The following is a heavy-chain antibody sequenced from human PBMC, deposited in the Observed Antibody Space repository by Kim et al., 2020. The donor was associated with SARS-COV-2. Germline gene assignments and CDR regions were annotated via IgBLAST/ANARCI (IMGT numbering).Heavy chain of an antibody. CDR3: ARVNYYDSSGYYYGLIDP. CDR2: IIPIFGTA. D-gene: IGHD3-22*01. V-gene: IGHV1-69*13. J-gene: IGHJ5*02. CDR1: GGTFSSYA. Sequence: SVKVSCKASGGTFSSYAISWVRQAPGQGLEWMGGIIPIFGTANYAQKFQGRVTITADESTSTAYMELSSLRSEDTAVYYCARVNYYDSSGYYYGLIDPWGQGTLVTVSS.